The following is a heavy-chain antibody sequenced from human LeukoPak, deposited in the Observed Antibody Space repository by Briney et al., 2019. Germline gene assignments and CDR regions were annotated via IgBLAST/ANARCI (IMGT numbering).Heavy chain of an antibody. J-gene: IGHJ4*02. V-gene: IGHV3-30*02. Sequence: GGSLRLSCAASGFTFSSYGMHWVRQAPGKGLEWVAFIRYGGSNKYYADSVKGRFTISRDNSKNTLYLQMNSLRAEDTAVYYCAKDYYCSSTSCGIDYWGQGTLVTVSS. CDR2: IRYGGSNK. CDR1: GFTFSSYG. CDR3: AKDYYCSSTSCGIDY. D-gene: IGHD2-2*01.